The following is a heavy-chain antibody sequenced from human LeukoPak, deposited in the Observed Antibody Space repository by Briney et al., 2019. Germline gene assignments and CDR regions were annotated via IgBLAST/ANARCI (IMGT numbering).Heavy chain of an antibody. V-gene: IGHV1-58*02. J-gene: IGHJ4*02. CDR1: GFTFTSSA. CDR3: ASPPADYYDSRDYFDY. D-gene: IGHD3-22*01. Sequence: SVKVSCEASGFTFTSSAMQWVRQARGQRLEWIGWIVVGSGNTNYAQKFQERVTITRDMSTSTAYMELSSLRSEDTAVYYCASPPADYYDSRDYFDYWGQGTLVTVSS. CDR2: IVVGSGNT.